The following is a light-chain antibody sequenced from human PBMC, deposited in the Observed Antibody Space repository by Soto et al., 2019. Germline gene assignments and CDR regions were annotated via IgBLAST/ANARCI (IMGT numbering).Light chain of an antibody. CDR2: AAS. Sequence: DIQMTQSPSSLSASVGDRVTITCRASQSISSYLNWYQQKPGKAPKILIYAASILQSGVPSRFSGSGSVTDFTLTISILQPEDFSTYYYQHSYSTLIFTFGPGIKVDIK. V-gene: IGKV1-39*01. CDR3: QHSYSTLIFT. J-gene: IGKJ3*01. CDR1: QSISSY.